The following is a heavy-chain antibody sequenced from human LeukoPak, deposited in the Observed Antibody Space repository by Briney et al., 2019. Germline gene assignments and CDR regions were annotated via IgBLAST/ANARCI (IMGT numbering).Heavy chain of an antibody. J-gene: IGHJ4*02. CDR2: IYHSETT. CDR1: GGSISRGGFF. V-gene: IGHV4-30-2*01. Sequence: SETLSLTCTVSGGSISRGGFFWSWIRQPPGKGLEWIGYIYHSETTYYNPSLKSRVTISVDGSKNQFSLNLTSVTAADTAVYYCMASPYGSGSYYNVFFFDYWGQGTLLTVSS. D-gene: IGHD3-10*01. CDR3: MASPYGSGSYYNVFFFDY.